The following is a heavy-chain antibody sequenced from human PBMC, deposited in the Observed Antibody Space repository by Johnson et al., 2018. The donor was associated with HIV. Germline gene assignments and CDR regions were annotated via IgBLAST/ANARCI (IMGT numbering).Heavy chain of an antibody. V-gene: IGHV3-30*19. CDR1: GFTFSSYG. J-gene: IGHJ3*01. D-gene: IGHD6-6*01. Sequence: QMQLVESGGGVVQPGRSLRLSCAASGFTFSSYGMHWVRQAPGKGLEWVAVISYDGSNKYYADSVKGRFTISRDSSKNTLYLEMNRLRADDSAVYFCAKTQSSIGGLDAFDLWGQGTKV. CDR3: AKTQSSIGGLDAFDL. CDR2: ISYDGSNK.